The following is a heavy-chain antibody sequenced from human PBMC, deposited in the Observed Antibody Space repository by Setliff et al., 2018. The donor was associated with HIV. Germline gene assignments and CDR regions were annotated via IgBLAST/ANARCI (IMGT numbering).Heavy chain of an antibody. D-gene: IGHD6-19*01. CDR1: GYTFRSYG. CDR3: ARGGQQWLPYYYYYMDV. CDR2: ISPNSGDT. V-gene: IGHV1-18*01. Sequence: SVKVSCKASGYTFRSYGISWVRQAPGQGLEWVGWISPNSGDTDYIQKFQGRVTLTTDTSTNTAYMELRSLRPDDTAIYYCARGGQQWLPYYYYYMDVWGEGTMVTVSS. J-gene: IGHJ6*03.